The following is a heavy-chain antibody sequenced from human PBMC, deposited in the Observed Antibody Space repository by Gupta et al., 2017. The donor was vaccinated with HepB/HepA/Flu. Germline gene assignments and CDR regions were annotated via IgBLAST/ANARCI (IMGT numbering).Heavy chain of an antibody. J-gene: IGHJ4*02. V-gene: IGHV3-49*03. CDR3: TRAGGYDFWIDY. CDR2: IRSKINDATP. Sequence: EVLLVESGGGLVEPGRSLRLSCPASGFPFGDSGVRWFRPAPGKGLEWVGFIRSKINDATPQYAASVRGRFTISRDDSKDIAYLQMDSLKTEDTAVYYCTRAGGYDFWIDYWGQGTLVTVSS. CDR1: GFPFGDSG. D-gene: IGHD3-3*01.